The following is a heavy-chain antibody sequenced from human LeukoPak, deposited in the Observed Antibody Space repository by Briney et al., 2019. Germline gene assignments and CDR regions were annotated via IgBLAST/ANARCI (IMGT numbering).Heavy chain of an antibody. CDR3: ARDDCSSTSCSRWFDP. V-gene: IGHV1-2*02. J-gene: IGHJ5*02. CDR2: FKPNSGGT. D-gene: IGHD2-2*01. CDR1: GYTFTGSY. Sequence: GAPVRPSYTPSGYTFTGSYMNWGRQAPGHRLEWRGWFKPNSGGTNYAQKFQGRVTMTRDTSISTAYMELSRLRSDDTAVYYCARDDCSSTSCSRWFDPWGQGTLVTVSS.